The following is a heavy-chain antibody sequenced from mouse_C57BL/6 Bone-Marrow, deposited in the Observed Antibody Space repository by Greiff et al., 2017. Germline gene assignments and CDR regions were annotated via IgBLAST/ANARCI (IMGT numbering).Heavy chain of an antibody. V-gene: IGHV5-6*01. D-gene: IGHD2-3*01. CDR1: GFTFSSYG. CDR3: ARHGDGYPFAY. CDR2: ISSGGSYT. J-gene: IGHJ3*01. Sequence: EVHLVESGGDLVKPGGSLKLSCAASGFTFSSYGMSWVRQTPDKRLEWVATISSGGSYTYYPDSVKGRFTISRDNAKNTLYLQMSSLKSEDTAMYYCARHGDGYPFAYRGQGTLVTVSA.